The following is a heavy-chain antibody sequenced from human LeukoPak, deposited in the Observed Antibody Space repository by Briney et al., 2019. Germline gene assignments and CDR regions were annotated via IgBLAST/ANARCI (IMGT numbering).Heavy chain of an antibody. CDR3: ARETHDYSNYGLDYYYYYYMDV. D-gene: IGHD4-11*01. J-gene: IGHJ6*03. V-gene: IGHV1-46*01. CDR2: INPSGGST. Sequence: PSVKLSCKSSGYTFTIYYMHCVRQAPGQGREWMGIINPSGGSTSYAQKFEGRVIMTRDTSTSTVYMELSSLRSEDAAVYYCARETHDYSNYGLDYYYYYYMDVWGKGTTVTVSS. CDR1: GYTFTIYY.